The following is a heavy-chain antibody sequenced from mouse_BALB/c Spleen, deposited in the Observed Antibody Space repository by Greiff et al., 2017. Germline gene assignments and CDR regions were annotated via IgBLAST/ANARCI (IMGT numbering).Heavy chain of an antibody. CDR3: AAYYRPLYAMDY. D-gene: IGHD2-14*01. V-gene: IGHV5-9-4*01. J-gene: IGHJ4*01. CDR1: GFTFSSYA. Sequence: DVMLVESGGGLVKPGGSLKLSCAASGFTFSSYAMSWVRQSPEKRLEWVAEISSGGSYTYYPDTVTGRFTISRDNAKNTLYLEMSSLRSEDTAMYYCAAYYRPLYAMDYWGQGTTVTVSS. CDR2: ISSGGSYT.